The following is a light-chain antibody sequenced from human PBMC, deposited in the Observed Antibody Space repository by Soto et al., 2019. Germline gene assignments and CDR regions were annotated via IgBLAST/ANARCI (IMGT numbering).Light chain of an antibody. Sequence: IQMTQSPSSLSASVGDRVTITCQASQDIRSALGWYQQKPGKVPKLLIYAASTLRSGVPSRFSGSGSGRDFTLTISSLQPEDFATYYCLLDYSYFWAFGQGTKVDIK. V-gene: IGKV1-6*01. CDR3: LLDYSYFWA. CDR1: QDIRSA. CDR2: AAS. J-gene: IGKJ1*01.